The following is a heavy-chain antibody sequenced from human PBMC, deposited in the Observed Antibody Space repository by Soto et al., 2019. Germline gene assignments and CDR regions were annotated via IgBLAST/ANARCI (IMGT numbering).Heavy chain of an antibody. CDR3: ARGTQTNILQRPGVGY. V-gene: IGHV3-21*01. Sequence: EVQLVESGGGLVKPGGSLRLSCVASGFTFSSYSMLWVRQAPGEGLEWVSSLSSSSNYIHYADSVKGRFTVSRDNAKNELYLQMRSLRAEDTAVYYCARGTQTNILQRPGVGYWGQGTLVIVSS. J-gene: IGHJ4*02. CDR1: GFTFSSYS. CDR2: LSSSSNYI. D-gene: IGHD2-15*01.